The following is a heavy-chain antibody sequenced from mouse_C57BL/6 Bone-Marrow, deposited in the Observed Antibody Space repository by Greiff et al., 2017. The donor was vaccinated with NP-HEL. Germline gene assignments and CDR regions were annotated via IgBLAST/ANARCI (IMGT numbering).Heavy chain of an antibody. D-gene: IGHD4-1*02. J-gene: IGHJ4*01. Sequence: VQLQQSGAELVRPGSSVKMSCKTSGYTFTSYGINWVKQRPGQGLEWIGYIYIGNGYTAYNEKFKGKATLTSDKSSSTAYMQLSSLTSEDSAIYVCARSQLGRRAMDYWGQGTSVTVSS. CDR1: GYTFTSYG. CDR3: ARSQLGRRAMDY. V-gene: IGHV1-58*01. CDR2: IYIGNGYT.